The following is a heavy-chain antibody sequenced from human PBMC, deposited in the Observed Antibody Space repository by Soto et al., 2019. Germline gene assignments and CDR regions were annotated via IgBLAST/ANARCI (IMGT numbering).Heavy chain of an antibody. CDR3: ARFPTGTHAFDI. CDR1: GFTFSDYY. CDR2: ISSSSSYT. V-gene: IGHV3-11*06. Sequence: GGSLRLSCAASGFTFSDYYMSWIRQAPGKGLEWVSYISSSSSYTNYADSVKGRFTISRDNAKNPLYLQMNSLRAEDTAVYYCARFPTGTHAFDIWGQGTMVTVSS. J-gene: IGHJ3*02. D-gene: IGHD1-1*01.